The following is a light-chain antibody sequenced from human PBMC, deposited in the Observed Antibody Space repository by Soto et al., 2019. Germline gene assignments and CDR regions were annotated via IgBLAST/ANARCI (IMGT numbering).Light chain of an antibody. CDR2: DAS. V-gene: IGKV3D-20*01. J-gene: IGKJ2*01. Sequence: EIVLTQSPATLSLSPGERATLSCGASQSVSNSYLAWYQQKPGLAPRLLIYDASSRATGIPDRFSGSGSGTDFTLTISRLEPEDFAVYYWQKYGSSPPYTFGQGTKLEIK. CDR3: QKYGSSPPYT. CDR1: QSVSNSY.